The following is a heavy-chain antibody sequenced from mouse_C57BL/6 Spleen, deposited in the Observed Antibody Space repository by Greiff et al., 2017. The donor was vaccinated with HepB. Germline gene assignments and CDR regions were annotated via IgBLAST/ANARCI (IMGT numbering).Heavy chain of an antibody. CDR2: ISDGGSYT. V-gene: IGHV5-4*01. CDR3: ARDRDYYGPYWYFDV. J-gene: IGHJ1*03. D-gene: IGHD1-1*01. Sequence: EVMLVESGGGLVKPGGSLKLSCAASGFTFSSYAMSWVRQTPEKRLEWVATISDGGSYTYYPDNVKGRFTISRDNAKNNLYLQMSHLKSEDTAMYYCARDRDYYGPYWYFDVWGTGTTVTVSS. CDR1: GFTFSSYA.